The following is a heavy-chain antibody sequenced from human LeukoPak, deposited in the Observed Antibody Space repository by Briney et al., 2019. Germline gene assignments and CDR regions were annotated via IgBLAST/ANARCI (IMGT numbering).Heavy chain of an antibody. CDR1: GFTFSDYY. V-gene: IGHV3-11*01. J-gene: IGHJ5*02. CDR3: ATDGAGFDT. Sequence: GGSLRLSCAASGFTFSDYYMSWIRQAPGKGLEWLSYINIGGTNTHYADSVKGRFTISRDNAKKSLYLEMTNLRAEDTAVYYCATDGAGFDTWGQGVLVTVSS. CDR2: INIGGTNT.